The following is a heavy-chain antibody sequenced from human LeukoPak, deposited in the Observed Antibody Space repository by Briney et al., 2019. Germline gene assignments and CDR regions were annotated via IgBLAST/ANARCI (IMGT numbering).Heavy chain of an antibody. J-gene: IGHJ4*02. D-gene: IGHD6-6*01. V-gene: IGHV1-69*01. CDR3: ATPGNPYLSSSSSE. Sequence: SVKVSCKASGGTFSSYAISWVRQAPGQGLEWMGGIIPIFGTANYAQKFQGRVTITADESTSTAYMELSSLRSEDTAVYYCATPGNPYLSSSSSEWGQGTLVTVSS. CDR1: GGTFSSYA. CDR2: IIPIFGTA.